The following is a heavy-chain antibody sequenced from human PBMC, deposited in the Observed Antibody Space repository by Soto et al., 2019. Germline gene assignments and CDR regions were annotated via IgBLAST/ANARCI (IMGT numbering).Heavy chain of an antibody. Sequence: SETLSLTCTVSGGSISSYYWSWIRQPPGKGLEWMGYIYYSGSTNYNPSLKSRVTISVDTSKNQFSLKLSSVTAADTAVYYCAREGSPLRGYSGYDRSGMDVWGQGTTVTVSS. V-gene: IGHV4-59*01. J-gene: IGHJ6*02. D-gene: IGHD5-12*01. CDR2: IYYSGST. CDR3: AREGSPLRGYSGYDRSGMDV. CDR1: GGSISSYY.